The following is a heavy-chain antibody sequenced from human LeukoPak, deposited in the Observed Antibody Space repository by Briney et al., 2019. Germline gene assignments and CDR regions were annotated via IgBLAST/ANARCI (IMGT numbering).Heavy chain of an antibody. CDR2: IYYSGST. J-gene: IGHJ5*02. V-gene: IGHV4-59*08. CDR1: GGSISSYY. D-gene: IGHD4-17*01. Sequence: SETLSLTCTVSGGSISSYYWSWIRQPPGKGLEWIGYIYYSGSTNYNPSLKSRVTISVDTSKNQFSLKLSSVTAADTAVYYCARHSTYGNWFDPWGQGTLVTVSS. CDR3: ARHSTYGNWFDP.